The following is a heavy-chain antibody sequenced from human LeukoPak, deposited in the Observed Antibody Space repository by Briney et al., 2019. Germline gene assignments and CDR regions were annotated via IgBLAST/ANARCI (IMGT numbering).Heavy chain of an antibody. Sequence: ASVKVSCKASGYTFTSYGISWVRQAPGQGLEWMGWISAYNGNTNYAQKLQGRVTMTTDTSTSTAHMELRSLRSDDTAVYYCARQGYSGHSQGAADYWGQGTLVTVSS. V-gene: IGHV1-18*01. D-gene: IGHD4-23*01. CDR2: ISAYNGNT. J-gene: IGHJ4*02. CDR1: GYTFTSYG. CDR3: ARQGYSGHSQGAADY.